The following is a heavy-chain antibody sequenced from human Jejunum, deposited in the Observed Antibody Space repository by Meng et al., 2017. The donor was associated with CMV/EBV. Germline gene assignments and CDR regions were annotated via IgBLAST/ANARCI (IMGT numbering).Heavy chain of an antibody. Sequence: CEASGFTFSSSEMNWVRQAPGKGLEWIAYITGVTNIIYYADSVKGRFTISRDNAKSSLYLQMNDLRAEDTAVYYCVRLDLAAFYSWGQGALVTVSS. V-gene: IGHV3-48*03. CDR3: VRLDLAAFYS. D-gene: IGHD3-3*02. CDR1: GFTFSSSE. CDR2: ITGVTNII. J-gene: IGHJ5*02.